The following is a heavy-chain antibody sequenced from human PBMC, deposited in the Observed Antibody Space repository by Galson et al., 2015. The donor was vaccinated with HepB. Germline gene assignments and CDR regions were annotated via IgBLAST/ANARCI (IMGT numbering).Heavy chain of an antibody. J-gene: IGHJ4*02. D-gene: IGHD6-19*01. CDR2: IKSKTDGGTT. V-gene: IGHV3-15*01. CDR3: TTEGSGWRGGYFDY. Sequence: SLRLSCAASGFTFSNAWMSWVRQAPGKGLEWVGRIKSKTDGGTTDYAAPVKGRFTISRDDSKNTLYLQMNSLKTEDTAVYYCTTEGSGWRGGYFDYWGQGTLVTVSS. CDR1: GFTFSNAW.